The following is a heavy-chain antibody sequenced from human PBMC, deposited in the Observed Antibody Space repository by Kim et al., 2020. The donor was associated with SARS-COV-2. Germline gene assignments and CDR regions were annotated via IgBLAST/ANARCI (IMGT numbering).Heavy chain of an antibody. CDR2: ISWSSGSI. Sequence: GGSLRLSCAASGFTFDGYAMHWVRQAPGKGLEWVSGISWSSGSIGYADSVKGRFTISRDNAKNSLYLQMNSLRAEDTALYYCAKALLGDLLQVIDYWGQGTLVTASS. V-gene: IGHV3-9*01. D-gene: IGHD1-26*01. CDR1: GFTFDGYA. CDR3: AKALLGDLLQVIDY. J-gene: IGHJ4*02.